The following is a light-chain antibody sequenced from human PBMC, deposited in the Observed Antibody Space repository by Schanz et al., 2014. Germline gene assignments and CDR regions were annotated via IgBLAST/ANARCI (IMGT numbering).Light chain of an antibody. Sequence: QSALTQPASVSGSPGQSITISCTGTSSDVGGYNFVSWYQQHPGKAPKLMIYEVTKRPSGVPDRFSGSKSGTSASLAITGLXXEDEASYYCQTYDISQTGLWLFGGGTKLTVL. V-gene: IGLV2-14*01. J-gene: IGLJ3*02. CDR1: SSDVGGYNF. CDR3: QTYDISQTGLWL. CDR2: EVT.